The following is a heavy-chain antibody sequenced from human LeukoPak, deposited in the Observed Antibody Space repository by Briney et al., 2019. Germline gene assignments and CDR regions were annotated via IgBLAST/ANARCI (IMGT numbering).Heavy chain of an antibody. Sequence: SETLSLTCTVSGGSISSYYWSWIRQPPGKGLEWIGYIYYSGSTNYNPSLKSRVTISVDTSKNQFSLKLSSVTAADTAVYYCARDRGAAAPAGFQHWGQGTLVTVSS. V-gene: IGHV4-59*12. CDR2: IYYSGST. J-gene: IGHJ1*01. D-gene: IGHD6-13*01. CDR3: ARDRGAAAPAGFQH. CDR1: GGSISSYY.